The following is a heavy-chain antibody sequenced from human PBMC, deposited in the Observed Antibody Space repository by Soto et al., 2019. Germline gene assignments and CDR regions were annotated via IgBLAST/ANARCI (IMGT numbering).Heavy chain of an antibody. Sequence: GESLKISCKGSGYSFTSYWIGWVRQMPGKGLEWMGIIYPGDSDTRYSPSFQGQVTISADKSISTAYLQWSSLTASDTAMYYCARTQGSYYDRSGYFLWGHGTLVTVSS. V-gene: IGHV5-51*01. D-gene: IGHD3-22*01. J-gene: IGHJ4*01. CDR1: GYSFTSYW. CDR2: IYPGDSDT. CDR3: ARTQGSYYDRSGYFL.